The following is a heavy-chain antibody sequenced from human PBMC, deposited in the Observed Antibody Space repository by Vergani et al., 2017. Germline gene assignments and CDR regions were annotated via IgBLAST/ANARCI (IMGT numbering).Heavy chain of an antibody. Sequence: EVQLVESGGGLVQPGGSLRLSCAASGFTFSSYDMHWVRQATGKGLEWVSAIGTAGDPYYPGSVKGRFTISRDNAKNSLYLQMNSLRAEDTAVYYCARRVRGVKYYFDYWGQGTLVTVSS. CDR2: IGTAGDP. J-gene: IGHJ4*02. CDR1: GFTFSSYD. D-gene: IGHD3-10*01. CDR3: ARRVRGVKYYFDY. V-gene: IGHV3-13*05.